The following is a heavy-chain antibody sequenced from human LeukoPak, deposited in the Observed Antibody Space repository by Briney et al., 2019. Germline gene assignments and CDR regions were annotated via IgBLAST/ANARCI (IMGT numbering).Heavy chain of an antibody. CDR1: GGTFSSYA. J-gene: IGHJ4*02. CDR3: AKDPGSSWYLFDY. CDR2: IIPIFGTA. D-gene: IGHD6-13*01. Sequence: SVKVSCKASGGTFSSYAISWVRQAPGQGLEWMGGIIPIFGTANYAQKFQGRVTITADESTSTAYMELSSLRSEDTAVYYCAKDPGSSWYLFDYWGQGTLVTVSS. V-gene: IGHV1-69*01.